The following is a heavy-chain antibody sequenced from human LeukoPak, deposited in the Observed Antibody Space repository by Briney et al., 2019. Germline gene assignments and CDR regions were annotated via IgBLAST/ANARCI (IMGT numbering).Heavy chain of an antibody. D-gene: IGHD3-22*01. CDR2: IYPGDSDT. Sequence: GESLKISCKGSGYSFTSHWIGWVRQMPGKGPEWMGIIYPGDSDTRYSPSFQGQVTISADKSISTAYLQWSSLKASDTAMYYCARQYYYDSSGYPYAFDIWGQGTMVTVSS. CDR1: GYSFTSHW. J-gene: IGHJ3*02. V-gene: IGHV5-51*01. CDR3: ARQYYYDSSGYPYAFDI.